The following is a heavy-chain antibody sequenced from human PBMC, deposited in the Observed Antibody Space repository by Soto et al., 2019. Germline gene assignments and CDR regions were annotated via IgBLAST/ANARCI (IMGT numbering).Heavy chain of an antibody. J-gene: IGHJ6*02. CDR2: IYYSGST. Sequence: SETLSLTCTVSGGSISSYYWSWIRQPPGKGLEWIGYIYYSGSTNYNPSLKSRVTISVDTSKNQFSLKLSSVTAADTAVYYCARDSVGAPYDFWSGYYPRYYYYGMDVWGQGTTVTVSS. D-gene: IGHD3-3*01. V-gene: IGHV4-59*01. CDR3: ARDSVGAPYDFWSGYYPRYYYYGMDV. CDR1: GGSISSYY.